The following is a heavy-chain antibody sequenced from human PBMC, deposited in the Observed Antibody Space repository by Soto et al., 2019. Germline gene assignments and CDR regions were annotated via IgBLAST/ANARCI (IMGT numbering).Heavy chain of an antibody. V-gene: IGHV1-69*04. CDR1: GGSFSSYT. Sequence: SVKVSCEACGGSFSSYTISWVRQAPGQGLEWMGRIIPILGIANYAQKFQGRVTITADKSTSTAYMELSSLRSEDTAVYYCARDYQLWFESSPNYWGQGTLVTVSS. D-gene: IGHD5-18*01. CDR2: IIPILGIA. CDR3: ARDYQLWFESSPNY. J-gene: IGHJ4*02.